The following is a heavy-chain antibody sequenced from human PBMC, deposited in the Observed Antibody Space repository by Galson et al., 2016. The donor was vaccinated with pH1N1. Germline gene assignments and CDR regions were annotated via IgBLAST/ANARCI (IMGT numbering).Heavy chain of an antibody. Sequence: LSLTCTVSDGSITSTLYYWAWIRQPAGKRLEWVGHIYSSGNTIYDPSLRSRVTMSIDTSKKQMSLKLSSVTAADTAVYYCARGGVESLEMHTSLSWFDPWGQGTLVTVSS. V-gene: IGHV4-61*09. CDR3: ARGGVESLEMHTSLSWFDP. CDR2: IYSSGNT. CDR1: DGSITSTLYY. J-gene: IGHJ5*02. D-gene: IGHD3-3*01.